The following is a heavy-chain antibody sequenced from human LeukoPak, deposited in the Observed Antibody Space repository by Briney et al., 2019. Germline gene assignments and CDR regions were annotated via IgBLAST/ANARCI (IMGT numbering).Heavy chain of an antibody. CDR3: ARGSLFFDYGDYGFDY. D-gene: IGHD4-17*01. J-gene: IGHJ4*02. CDR2: ISAYNGNT. CDR1: GYTFTSYG. Sequence: GASVKVSCKASGYTFTSYGISWVRQAPGQGLESMGWISAYNGNTNYAQKLQGRVTMTTDTSTSTAYMELRSLRSDDTAVYYCARGSLFFDYGDYGFDYWGQGTLVTVSS. V-gene: IGHV1-18*01.